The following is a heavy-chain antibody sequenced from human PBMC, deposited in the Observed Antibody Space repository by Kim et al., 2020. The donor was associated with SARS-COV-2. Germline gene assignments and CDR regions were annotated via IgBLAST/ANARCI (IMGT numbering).Heavy chain of an antibody. CDR2: SANKANSNAA. D-gene: IGHD1-26*01. V-gene: IGHV3-72*01. CDR1: GFTFSDHY. CDR3: TRGYSGTHTYAFDV. J-gene: IGHJ3*01. Sequence: GRSLRLSCAAYGFTFSDHYIDWVRQAPGKGLEWVGRSANKANSNAAEYAASVTGRFTILRDDSKNSLYLQMSSLKPEDTAVYFCTRGYSGTHTYAFDVWGQGTKVTVSS.